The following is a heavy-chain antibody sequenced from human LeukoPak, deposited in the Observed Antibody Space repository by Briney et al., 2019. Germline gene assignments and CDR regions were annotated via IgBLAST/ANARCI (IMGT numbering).Heavy chain of an antibody. CDR2: ISAYNGNT. V-gene: IGHV1-18*01. Sequence: ASVKVSCKASGYTFTSYGISWVRQAPGQGLEWMGWISAYNGNTNYAQKLQGRVTMTTDTSTSTAYMELRSLRSVDTAVYYCARDHPTYERYFDWLLYGPYYYGMDVWGQGTTVTVSS. CDR1: GYTFTSYG. CDR3: ARDHPTYERYFDWLLYGPYYYGMDV. D-gene: IGHD3-9*01. J-gene: IGHJ6*02.